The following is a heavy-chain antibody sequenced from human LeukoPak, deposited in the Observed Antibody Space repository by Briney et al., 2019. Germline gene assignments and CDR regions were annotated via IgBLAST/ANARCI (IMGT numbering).Heavy chain of an antibody. CDR3: ARVIGLVDYFDY. CDR2: ISYDGSNK. V-gene: IGHV3-30-3*01. J-gene: IGHJ4*02. D-gene: IGHD2/OR15-2a*01. Sequence: GGSLRLSCAASGFTFSSYAMHWVRQAPGKGLEWVADISYDGSNKYYADSVKGRFTISRDNSKNTLYLQMNSLRAEDTAVYYCARVIGLVDYFDYWGQGTLVTVSS. CDR1: GFTFSSYA.